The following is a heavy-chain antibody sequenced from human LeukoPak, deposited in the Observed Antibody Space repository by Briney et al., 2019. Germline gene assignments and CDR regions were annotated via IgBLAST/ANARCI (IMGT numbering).Heavy chain of an antibody. CDR2: INSDGIST. Sequence: GSLRLSCAASGFTFSTYWMHWVRQAPGKGLVWVSRINSDGISTSYADSVKGRFTISRDNAKNTLYLQMNSLRAEDTAVYYCAKTRPLDSSSWSHGDYWGQGTLVTVSS. J-gene: IGHJ4*02. CDR3: AKTRPLDSSSWSHGDY. CDR1: GFTFSTYW. V-gene: IGHV3-74*01. D-gene: IGHD6-13*01.